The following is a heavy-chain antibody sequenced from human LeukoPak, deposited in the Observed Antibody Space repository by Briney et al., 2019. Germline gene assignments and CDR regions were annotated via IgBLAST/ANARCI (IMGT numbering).Heavy chain of an antibody. J-gene: IGHJ1*01. CDR1: GYSFTGYF. CDR2: IKLNSGDT. Sequence: ASVKVSCKSSGYSFTGYFMHWVRQAPGQGLEWMGWIKLNSGDTNYAQKFQGRVTMTRDTSISTTYMEVSRLRSDDTAVYYCARDPGIAVSGKYLQLWGQGTLVTVSS. V-gene: IGHV1-2*02. CDR3: ARDPGIAVSGKYLQL. D-gene: IGHD6-19*01.